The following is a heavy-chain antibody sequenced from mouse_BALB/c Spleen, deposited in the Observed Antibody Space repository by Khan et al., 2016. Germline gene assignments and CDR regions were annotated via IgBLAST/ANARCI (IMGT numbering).Heavy chain of an antibody. CDR2: INPYNAGT. J-gene: IGHJ2*01. V-gene: IGHV1S136*01. CDR1: GYTFTNYV. CDR3: ERDYDGYDFDY. D-gene: IGHD2-2*01. Sequence: VRLQQPGPELVKPGASVKMSCKASGYTFTNYVMHWVKQKPGQGLEWIGYINPYNAGTKYNEKFKGKATLTSDRSSSTAYMELSSLTSEDSAVYYCERDYDGYDFDYWGEGTMLTVSS.